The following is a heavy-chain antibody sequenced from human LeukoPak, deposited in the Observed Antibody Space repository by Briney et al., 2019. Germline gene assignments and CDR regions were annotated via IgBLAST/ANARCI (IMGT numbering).Heavy chain of an antibody. D-gene: IGHD4-17*01. Sequence: PSETLSLTCTVSGGSINSYYWTWIRQSAGKGLEWIGRMYSSGSTNYNPSLKSRVSMSVDTSKNQFSVKLTSVTAADTAVYYCAKDFRMTTVTTFDYWGQGTLVTVSS. V-gene: IGHV4-4*07. CDR1: GGSINSYY. CDR3: AKDFRMTTVTTFDY. J-gene: IGHJ4*02. CDR2: MYSSGST.